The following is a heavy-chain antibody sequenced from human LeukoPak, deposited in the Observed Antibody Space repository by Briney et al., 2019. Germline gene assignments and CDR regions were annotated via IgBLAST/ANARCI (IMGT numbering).Heavy chain of an antibody. CDR1: VVTFITYN. CDR2: MSTGGTYI. J-gene: IGHJ4*02. D-gene: IGHD3-22*01. Sequence: TVGSLRLSSAASVVTFITYNMNCGRQAPGKGLEWVASMSTGGTYIHYADSVKDRFTISRDDGKNSLHLQMNRLRVEDTAIYYCARCLQDASGYPLSLDTWGRGTMVTVSS. CDR3: ARCLQDASGYPLSLDT. V-gene: IGHV3-21*01.